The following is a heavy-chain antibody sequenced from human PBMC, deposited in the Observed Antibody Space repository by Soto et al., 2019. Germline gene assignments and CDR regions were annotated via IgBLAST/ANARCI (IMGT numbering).Heavy chain of an antibody. CDR2: IYPGDSET. Sequence: PGESLKISCKGSGYTFTNYWIGWVRQMPGKGLEWMGVIYPGDSETRYSPSFQGQVTISADKSTSTAHLQWNSLKASDTAMYYCARGGYCSSSTSCADYYYYGMDVWGQGTTVTVSS. J-gene: IGHJ6*02. V-gene: IGHV5-51*01. D-gene: IGHD2-2*01. CDR3: ARGGYCSSSTSCADYYYYGMDV. CDR1: GYTFTNYW.